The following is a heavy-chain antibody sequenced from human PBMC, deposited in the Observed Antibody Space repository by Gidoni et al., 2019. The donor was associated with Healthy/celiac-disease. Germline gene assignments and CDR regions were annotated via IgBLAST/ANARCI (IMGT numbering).Heavy chain of an antibody. D-gene: IGHD2-2*01. Sequence: QVQLQESGPGLVKPSETLSLTCPVSGCSVSRGRYYLSWIRQPPGKGLAWIGYIYYSGSTNYNPSLKSRVTIAVDTSKNQFSLKLSSVTAADTAGYYCARGIVVVPAAYSGWGWFDPWGQGTLVTVSS. CDR2: IYYSGST. CDR1: GCSVSRGRYY. CDR3: ARGIVVVPAAYSGWGWFDP. J-gene: IGHJ5*02. V-gene: IGHV4-61*01.